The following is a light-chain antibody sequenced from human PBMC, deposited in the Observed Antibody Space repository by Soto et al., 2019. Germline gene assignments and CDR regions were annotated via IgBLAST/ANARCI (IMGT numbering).Light chain of an antibody. CDR1: STDVGGHYY. CDR3: TSYTSTSSYVL. J-gene: IGLJ2*01. CDR2: DVT. Sequence: QSALAQPASVSGSPGQSLTISCTGTSTDVGGHYYVSWYQHHPGKAPKLIIYDVTDRPSGVSHRFSASKSGNTASLTISRLQAEDEADYYCTSYTSTSSYVLVGGGTKLTVL. V-gene: IGLV2-14*01.